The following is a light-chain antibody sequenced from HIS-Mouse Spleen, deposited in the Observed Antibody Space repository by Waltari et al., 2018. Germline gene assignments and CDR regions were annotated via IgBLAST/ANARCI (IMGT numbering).Light chain of an antibody. J-gene: IGLJ3*02. CDR3: CSYAGSSTWV. CDR1: SSDVGSYNL. V-gene: IGLV2-23*01. CDR2: EGS. Sequence: QSALTQPASVSGSPGQSITLPCTGTSSDVGSYNLVSWYQQHPGKAPKPMIYEGSKRPSGVSNRFSGSKSGNTASLTISGLQAEDEADYYCCSYAGSSTWVFGGGTKLTVL.